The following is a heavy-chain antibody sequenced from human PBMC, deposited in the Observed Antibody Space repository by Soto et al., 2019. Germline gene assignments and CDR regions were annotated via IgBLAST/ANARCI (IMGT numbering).Heavy chain of an antibody. Sequence: SETLSLTCTVSGGSIISANYYWSLIRQPPGKGLELIAYIYHNGNTYDNPSLQSRITLSIDTSKNQFSLTLNSVTAADTAVYYCARCFGSGRNWFDTWGQGTLVTGSS. V-gene: IGHV4-30-4*01. CDR2: IYHNGNT. J-gene: IGHJ5*02. CDR1: GGSIISANYY. CDR3: ARCFGSGRNWFDT. D-gene: IGHD3-10*01.